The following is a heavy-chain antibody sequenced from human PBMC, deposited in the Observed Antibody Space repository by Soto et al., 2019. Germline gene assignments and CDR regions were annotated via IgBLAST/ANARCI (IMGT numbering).Heavy chain of an antibody. Sequence: QITLKESGPTLVKPTQTLTLTCTVSGISLSTTGVGVAWIRQPPGKALEWLAVIYWADDKEYSPSLKNRLTITKDTSKNQGVLMMTNMDRVDTATYYCAHTHYRGVIPNPFDYWGQGTPVTVSS. V-gene: IGHV2-5*02. CDR3: AHTHYRGVIPNPFDY. J-gene: IGHJ4*02. CDR2: IYWADDK. CDR1: GISLSTTGVG. D-gene: IGHD3-10*01.